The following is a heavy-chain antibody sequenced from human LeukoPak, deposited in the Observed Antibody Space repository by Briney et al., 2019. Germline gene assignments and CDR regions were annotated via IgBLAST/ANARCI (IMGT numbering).Heavy chain of an antibody. V-gene: IGHV3-43D*03. CDR2: ISWDGGST. CDR1: GFTFDDYA. CDR3: AKDVRGSTSWYGPDY. J-gene: IGHJ4*02. D-gene: IGHD6-13*01. Sequence: GGSLRLSCAASGFTFDDYAMHWVRQAPGKGLEWVSLISWDGGSTYYADSVKGRFTISRDNSKNSLYLQMNSLRGEDTALYYCAKDVRGSTSWYGPDYWGQGTLVTVSS.